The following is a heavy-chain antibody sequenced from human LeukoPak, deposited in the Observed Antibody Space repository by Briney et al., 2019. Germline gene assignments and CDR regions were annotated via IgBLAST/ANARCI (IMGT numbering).Heavy chain of an antibody. Sequence: GGSLRLSCAASGFTFSSYGMHWVRQAPGKGLEWVAVISYDGSNKYYADSVKGRFTISRDNSKNTLYLQMNSLGAEDTAVYYCARPLGYSSGWFPPEFDYWGQGTLVTVSS. D-gene: IGHD6-19*01. CDR1: GFTFSSYG. V-gene: IGHV3-30*03. CDR2: ISYDGSNK. CDR3: ARPLGYSSGWFPPEFDY. J-gene: IGHJ4*02.